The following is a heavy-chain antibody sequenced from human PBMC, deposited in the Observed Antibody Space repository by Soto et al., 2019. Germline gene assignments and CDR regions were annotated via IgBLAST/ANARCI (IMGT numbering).Heavy chain of an antibody. CDR1: GFTFTSHG. Sequence: EVQLLESGGGLVQPGGSLRLSCAASGFTFTSHGMSWVRQAPGRGLEWVSAISGGGGSTYYADSVNGRFTISRDNTDSTLHLQMHSLRADESAIYYCARRHRGADYRRHFDLWGQGTLVAVSS. J-gene: IGHJ4*02. D-gene: IGHD5-12*01. CDR3: ARRHRGADYRRHFDL. V-gene: IGHV3-23*01. CDR2: ISGGGGST.